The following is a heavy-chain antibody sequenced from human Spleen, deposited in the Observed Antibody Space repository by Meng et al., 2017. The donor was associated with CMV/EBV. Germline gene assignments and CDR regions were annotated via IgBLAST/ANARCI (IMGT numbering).Heavy chain of an antibody. J-gene: IGHJ4*02. CDR3: AKDHGRKYGSGSYYYY. Sequence: GGTFSSYAVSWVRQAPGQGLEWMGSIISMFGTADYAQKFQGRVTITTDESTSTAYMELSSLRSEDTAVYYCAKDHGRKYGSGSYYYYWGQGTLVTVSS. V-gene: IGHV1-69*05. CDR1: GGTFSSYA. CDR2: IISMFGTA. D-gene: IGHD3-10*01.